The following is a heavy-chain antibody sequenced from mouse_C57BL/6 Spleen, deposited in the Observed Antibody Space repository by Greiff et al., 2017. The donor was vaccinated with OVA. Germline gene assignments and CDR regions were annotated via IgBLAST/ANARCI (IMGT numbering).Heavy chain of an antibody. CDR2: IDPETGGT. Sequence: VQLVESGAELVRPGASVTLSCKASGYTFTDYEMHWVKQTPVHGLEWIGAIDPETGGTAYNQKFKGKAILTADKSSSTAYMELRSLTSEDSAVYYCTRGYSNFPWFAYWGQGTLVTVSA. V-gene: IGHV1-15*01. CDR1: GYTFTDYE. J-gene: IGHJ3*01. CDR3: TRGYSNFPWFAY. D-gene: IGHD2-5*01.